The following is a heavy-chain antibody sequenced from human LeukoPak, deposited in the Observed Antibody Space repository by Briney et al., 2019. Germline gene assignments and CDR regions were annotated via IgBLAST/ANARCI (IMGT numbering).Heavy chain of an antibody. J-gene: IGHJ6*03. CDR1: GYTFTSYY. D-gene: IGHD6-6*01. CDR3: ARDPYSSSSYYYYMDV. CDR2: INPSGGST. Sequence: ASVKVSCKASGYTFTSYYMHWVRQAPGQGLEWMGIINPSGGSTSYAQKFQGRVTMTRDTSTSTVYMELSSLRSEDTAVYYCARDPYSSSSYYYYMDVWGKGTTVTVSS. V-gene: IGHV1-46*01.